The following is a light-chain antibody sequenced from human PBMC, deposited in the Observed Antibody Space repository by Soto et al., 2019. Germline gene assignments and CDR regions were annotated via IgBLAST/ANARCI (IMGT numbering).Light chain of an antibody. CDR2: EVF. CDR1: SRDIGGHNH. Sequence: QAVVTQPPSASGSPGQSVTISCTGTSRDIGGHNHVSWFQHHPDKAPKLILYEVFKRPSGVPDRFSGSKSGNTASLTVSGLQADDEADYYCSSYAAGNNLLFGGGTKVTVL. V-gene: IGLV2-8*01. CDR3: SSYAAGNNLL. J-gene: IGLJ2*01.